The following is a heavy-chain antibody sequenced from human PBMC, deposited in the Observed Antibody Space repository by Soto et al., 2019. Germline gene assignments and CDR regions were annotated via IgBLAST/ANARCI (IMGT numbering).Heavy chain of an antibody. Sequence: GGSLRLSCAASGFTFSSYGMHWVRQAPGKGLEWVAVISYDGSNKYYADSVKGRFTISRDNSKNTLYLQMNSLRAEDTAVYYCAKDLYYYDSSGYFDYYYGMDVWGQGTTVTVSS. CDR3: AKDLYYYDSSGYFDYYYGMDV. CDR1: GFTFSSYG. CDR2: ISYDGSNK. J-gene: IGHJ6*02. D-gene: IGHD3-22*01. V-gene: IGHV3-30*18.